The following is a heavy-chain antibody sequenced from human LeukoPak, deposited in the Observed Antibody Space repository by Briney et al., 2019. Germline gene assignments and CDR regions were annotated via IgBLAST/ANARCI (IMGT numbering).Heavy chain of an antibody. Sequence: GGSLRLSCAASGFTFSSYWMSWVRQAPGKGLEWVSSISSSSSYIYYADSVKGRFTISRDNAKNSLYLQMNSLRAEDTAVYYCARDCYYDSSGYPYYFDYWGQGTLVTVSS. CDR1: GFTFSSYW. V-gene: IGHV3-21*01. J-gene: IGHJ4*02. D-gene: IGHD3-22*01. CDR3: ARDCYYDSSGYPYYFDY. CDR2: ISSSSSYI.